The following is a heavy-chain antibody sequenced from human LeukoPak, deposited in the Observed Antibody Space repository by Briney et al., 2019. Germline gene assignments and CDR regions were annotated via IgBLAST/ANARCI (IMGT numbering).Heavy chain of an antibody. V-gene: IGHV1-8*01. CDR1: GYTFTSYD. CDR2: MNPNSGNT. D-gene: IGHD5-12*01. Sequence: GASVKVSCKASGYTFTSYDINWVRQATGQGLEWMGWMNPNSGNTGYAQKFQGRVTMTRNTSISTAYMELSSLRSEDTAVYYCARSRGYSGYDHFDYWGQGTLVTVSS. J-gene: IGHJ4*02. CDR3: ARSRGYSGYDHFDY.